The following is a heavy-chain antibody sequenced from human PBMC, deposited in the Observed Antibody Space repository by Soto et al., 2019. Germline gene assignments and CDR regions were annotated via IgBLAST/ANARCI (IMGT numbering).Heavy chain of an antibody. J-gene: IGHJ6*03. D-gene: IGHD2-2*01. CDR3: ARVGEVQLPDYYYYMDV. V-gene: IGHV1-18*01. CDR1: GYTFTSYG. CDR2: ISAYNGNT. Sequence: QVQLVQSGAEVKKPGASVKVSCKASGYTFTSYGISWVRQAPGQGLEWMRWISAYNGNTNYAQKLQGRVTMTTDTSTSTAYMELRSLRSDDTAVYYCARVGEVQLPDYYYYMDVWVKGTTVIVSS.